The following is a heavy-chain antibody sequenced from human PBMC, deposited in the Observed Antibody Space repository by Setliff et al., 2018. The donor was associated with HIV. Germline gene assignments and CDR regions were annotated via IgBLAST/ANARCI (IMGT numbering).Heavy chain of an antibody. CDR3: AATYCRGGGRDCPQMYDY. J-gene: IGHJ4*02. CDR2: ILSGGNT. CDR1: GGSISSRSYY. V-gene: IGHV4-39*07. D-gene: IGHD2-15*01. Sequence: PSETLSLTCSVFGGSISSRSYYWGWIRQSPGQGLEWIGNILSGGNTYYNPFLKSRVTISVDTSKKQFSLKLNSVTAADSAIYYCAATYCRGGGRDCPQMYDYWGQGSLVTVSS.